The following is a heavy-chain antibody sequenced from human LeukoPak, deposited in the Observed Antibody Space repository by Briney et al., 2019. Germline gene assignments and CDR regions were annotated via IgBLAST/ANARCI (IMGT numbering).Heavy chain of an antibody. J-gene: IGHJ5*02. D-gene: IGHD3-3*02. CDR3: ARDFFSNLGRSDP. Sequence: PSETLSLTCTVSGGSISSYYWSWIRQPPGKGLEWIGYIYYSGSTNYNPSLKSRVTISVDMSKNQFSLKLSSVTAADTAVYYCARDFFSNLGRSDPWGQGTLVTVSS. CDR2: IYYSGST. CDR1: GGSISSYY. V-gene: IGHV4-59*01.